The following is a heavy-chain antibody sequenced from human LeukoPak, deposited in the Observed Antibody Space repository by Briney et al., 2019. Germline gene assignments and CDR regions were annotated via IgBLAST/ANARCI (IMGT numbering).Heavy chain of an antibody. V-gene: IGHV3-21*01. CDR1: GFTFSSDW. D-gene: IGHD1-26*01. CDR3: ARWLVGALNPGAFDV. J-gene: IGHJ3*01. Sequence: GGSLRLSCAASGFTFSSDWVSWVSQAPGKGLEWVSSISSNSYNIYYADSVRGRFNISRDNAKNSLFLQMNSLRVEDTAVYYCARWLVGALNPGAFDVWGQGTAVTVSS. CDR2: ISSNSYNI.